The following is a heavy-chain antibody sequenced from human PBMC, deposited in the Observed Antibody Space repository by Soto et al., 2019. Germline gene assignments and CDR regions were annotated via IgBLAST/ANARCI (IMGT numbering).Heavy chain of an antibody. J-gene: IGHJ6*03. CDR1: GYTFTSYD. V-gene: IGHV1-8*01. CDR2: MNPNSGNT. Sequence: ASVKVSCKASGYTFTSYDINWVRQATGQGLEWMGWMNPNSGNTGYAQKFQGGVTMTRNTSISTAYMELSSLRSEDTAVYYCARGGYDFWSGYYGVYYYYMDVWGKGTTVTVSS. D-gene: IGHD3-3*01. CDR3: ARGGYDFWSGYYGVYYYYMDV.